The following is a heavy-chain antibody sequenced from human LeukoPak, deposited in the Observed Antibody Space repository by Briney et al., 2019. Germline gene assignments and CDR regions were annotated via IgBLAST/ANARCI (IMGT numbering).Heavy chain of an antibody. CDR3: ARGVVSTGDFDFDY. CDR2: MNPNSGNT. V-gene: IGHV1-8*01. Sequence: GASAKVSCKASGYTFTSYDINWVRQATGQGLEWMGWMNPNSGNTGYAQKFQGRVTMTRNTSISTAYMELSSLRSEDTAVYYCARGVVSTGDFDFDYWGQGTLVTVSS. D-gene: IGHD4-17*01. J-gene: IGHJ4*02. CDR1: GYTFTSYD.